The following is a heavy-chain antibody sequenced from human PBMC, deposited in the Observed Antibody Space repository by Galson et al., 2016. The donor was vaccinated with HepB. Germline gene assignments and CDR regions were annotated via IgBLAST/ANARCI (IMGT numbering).Heavy chain of an antibody. V-gene: IGHV1-46*01. CDR1: GYIFTRYY. CDR2: INPSGGTT. J-gene: IGHJ4*02. D-gene: IGHD3-16*01. CDR3: ARDYEWGVWGSSFDH. Sequence: SVKVSCKASGYIFTRYYVHWVRQAPGQGPEWMGVINPSGGTTVYTPTFQGRLTMTRDTSTSTVYMELSGLRSEDTAVYYCARDYEWGVWGSSFDHWGQGSLVTAST.